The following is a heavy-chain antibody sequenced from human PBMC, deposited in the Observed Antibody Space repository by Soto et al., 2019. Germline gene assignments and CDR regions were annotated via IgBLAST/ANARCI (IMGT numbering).Heavy chain of an antibody. CDR3: ARGGEGPFFDN. Sequence: QVQLVESGGGVVQPGRSLRLSCAASGFSFSNYVLHWVRQAPGKGLEWVAVMSSGGGNKFYTDSVKGRFTISRDNSKNTLYLQMNSLSTEDTVVYFCARGGEGPFFDNWGQGTLVSVSS. CDR1: GFSFSNYV. V-gene: IGHV3-30-3*01. CDR2: MSSGGGNK. J-gene: IGHJ4*02. D-gene: IGHD3-16*01.